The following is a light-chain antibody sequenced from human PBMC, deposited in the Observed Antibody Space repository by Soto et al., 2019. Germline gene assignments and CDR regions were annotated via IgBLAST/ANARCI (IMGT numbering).Light chain of an antibody. CDR2: GAS. CDR3: QQYDSSPRT. Sequence: EIVLTQSPGTLSLSPGERATLSCRASQSVSSSYLAWNQQKPGQAPRLLIYGASSRATGIPDRFSGSGSGTDFTLTISRLEPEVFAVYYCQQYDSSPRTFGLGTKVEIK. V-gene: IGKV3-20*01. J-gene: IGKJ1*01. CDR1: QSVSSSY.